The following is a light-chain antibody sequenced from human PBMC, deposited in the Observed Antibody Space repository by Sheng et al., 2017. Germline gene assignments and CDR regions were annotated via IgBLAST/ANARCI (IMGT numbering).Light chain of an antibody. CDR1: QTVSSD. J-gene: IGKJ1*01. V-gene: IGKV3-15*01. CDR3: QQYNKWPRT. Sequence: ETVMTQSPVTLSVSPGERATLSCRASQTVSSDLAWYQQKPGQAPRLLISGASTRATGIPARFSGSGSGTEFTLTISSLQSEDFAVYYCQQYNKWPRTFGQGTKVEIK. CDR2: GAS.